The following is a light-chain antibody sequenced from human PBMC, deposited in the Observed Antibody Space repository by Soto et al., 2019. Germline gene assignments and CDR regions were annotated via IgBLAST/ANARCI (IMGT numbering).Light chain of an antibody. V-gene: IGLV2-8*01. CDR3: SPYAGSNNFVV. CDR1: SSDVGGYNY. CDR2: EVT. Sequence: QSALTQPPSASGSPGQSVTISCTGTSSDVGGYNYVSWYQQHPGKAPKFMIYEVTKRPSGVPDRFSGSKSGNTASLTVSGLQAEDEADYYCSPYAGSNNFVVFGGGTQLTVL. J-gene: IGLJ2*01.